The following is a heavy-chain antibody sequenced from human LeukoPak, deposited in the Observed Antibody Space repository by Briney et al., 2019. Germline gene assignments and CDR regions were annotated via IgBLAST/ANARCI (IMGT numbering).Heavy chain of an antibody. J-gene: IGHJ4*02. CDR2: INPSGGTT. V-gene: IGHV1-46*01. CDR3: ARFAVHRRIAVTGQFGLDY. Sequence: ASVKVSCKASGYTFTIYYVHWVRHSPGQGLEWMGIINPSGGTTNYAQKYQGRVTMTRDTSTSTVYMELSSLSSEDTAVYYCARFAVHRRIAVTGQFGLDYWGRGTLVTVSS. CDR1: GYTFTIYY. D-gene: IGHD6-19*01.